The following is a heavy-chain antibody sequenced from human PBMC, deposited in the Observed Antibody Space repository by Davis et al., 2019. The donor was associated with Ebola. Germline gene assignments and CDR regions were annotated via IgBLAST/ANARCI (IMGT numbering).Heavy chain of an antibody. CDR2: ITGDGSAT. CDR3: APTDTSGNEAFDL. J-gene: IGHJ3*01. Sequence: GESLKISCAASGFSFSNYNMNWVRQAPGKGLVWVSRITGDGSATNYADSVEGRFTISRDNARNTLYLQMTSLRAEDTALYYCAPTDTSGNEAFDLWGRGTMVTVSS. CDR1: GFSFSNYN. V-gene: IGHV3-74*01. D-gene: IGHD4-23*01.